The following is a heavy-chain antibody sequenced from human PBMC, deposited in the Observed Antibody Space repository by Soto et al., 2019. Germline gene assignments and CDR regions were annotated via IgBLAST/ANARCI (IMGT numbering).Heavy chain of an antibody. Sequence: GGSLRLSCAASGFTFSSYAMHWVRQAPGKGLEWVAVISYDGSNKYYADSVKGRFTISRDNSKNTLYLQMNSLRAEDTAVYYCAIDTDYYDGSGYCLGPWGQGNLVTVSS. CDR1: GFTFSSYA. J-gene: IGHJ5*02. V-gene: IGHV3-30-3*01. D-gene: IGHD3-22*01. CDR3: AIDTDYYDGSGYCLGP. CDR2: ISYDGSNK.